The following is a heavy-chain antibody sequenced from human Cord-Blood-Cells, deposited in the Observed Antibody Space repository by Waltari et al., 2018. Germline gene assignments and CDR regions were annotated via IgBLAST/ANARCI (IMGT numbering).Heavy chain of an antibody. J-gene: IGHJ4*02. CDR2: INHSGST. V-gene: IGHV4-34*01. CDR3: ARGWGRTGIDY. D-gene: IGHD3-16*01. CDR1: GGSFSGYY. Sequence: QVQLQQWGAGLLKPSETLSLTCAVYGGSFSGYYWSWIRQPPGKGLEWIGEINHSGSTHDNPSLKSRVTISVDTSKNQFSLKLSSVTAADTAVYYCARGWGRTGIDYWGQGTLVTVSS.